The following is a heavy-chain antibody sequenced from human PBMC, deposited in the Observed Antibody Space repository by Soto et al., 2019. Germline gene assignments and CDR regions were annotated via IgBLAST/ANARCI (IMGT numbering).Heavy chain of an antibody. D-gene: IGHD3-10*01. CDR1: GGSFSGYY. CDR2: INHSGST. V-gene: IGHV4-34*01. CDR3: ASLYGSGSYSTYYYYYGMDV. Sequence: QVQLQQWGAGLLKPSETLSLTCAVSGGSFSGYYWSWIRQPPGKGLEWIGEINHSGSTNYNPSLKSRVTISVDTSKNQFSLKLSSVIAADTAVYYCASLYGSGSYSTYYYYYGMDVWGQGTTVTVSS. J-gene: IGHJ6*02.